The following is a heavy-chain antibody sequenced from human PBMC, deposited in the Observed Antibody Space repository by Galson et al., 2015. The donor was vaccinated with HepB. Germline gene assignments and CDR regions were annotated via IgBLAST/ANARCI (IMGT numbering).Heavy chain of an antibody. CDR3: ARPKWATAIAFDI. Sequence: SLRLSCAASGFIFSSSAMSWVRQAPGKGLEWVSGIGGSGITTYYADSVKARFTISRDNSKNTLYPQMNSLRAEDTAVYYCARPKWATAIAFDIWGQGTMATVSS. V-gene: IGHV3-23*01. CDR1: GFIFSSSA. CDR2: IGGSGITT. D-gene: IGHD5-12*01. J-gene: IGHJ3*02.